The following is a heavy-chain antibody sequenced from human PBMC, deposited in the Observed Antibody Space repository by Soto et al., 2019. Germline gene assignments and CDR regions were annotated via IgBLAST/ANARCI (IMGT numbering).Heavy chain of an antibody. Sequence: EVQLLESGGGLVQPGGSLRLSCAASGFTFSSYAMSWVRQAPGKGLEWVSAISGSGGSTYYADSVKGRFTISRDNSKNTLYQQMNSLRADDTAVYYCAKAPPRYCSGGSCYSPDFDYWGQGTLVTVSS. CDR2: ISGSGGST. D-gene: IGHD2-15*01. V-gene: IGHV3-23*01. J-gene: IGHJ4*02. CDR1: GFTFSSYA. CDR3: AKAPPRYCSGGSCYSPDFDY.